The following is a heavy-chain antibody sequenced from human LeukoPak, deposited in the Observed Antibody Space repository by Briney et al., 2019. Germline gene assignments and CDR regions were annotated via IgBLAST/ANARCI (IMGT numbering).Heavy chain of an antibody. CDR3: ASRSASWYKGYNWFDP. Sequence: GGSLRLSCAASGFSFSLYSMMWVRQAPGKGLEWLSVISDSGTNPKYADSVKGRFTISRDNAKNSLYLQMNSLRAEDTAVYYCASRSASWYKGYNWFDPWGQGTLVTVSS. D-gene: IGHD1-14*01. CDR1: GFSFSLYS. CDR2: ISDSGTNP. J-gene: IGHJ5*02. V-gene: IGHV3-48*04.